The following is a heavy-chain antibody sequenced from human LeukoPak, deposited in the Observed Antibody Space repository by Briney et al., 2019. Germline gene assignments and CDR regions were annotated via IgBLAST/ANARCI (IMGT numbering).Heavy chain of an antibody. D-gene: IGHD6-13*01. CDR1: RFTFSTYG. J-gene: IGHJ4*02. V-gene: IGHV3-30*18. CDR3: AKDAEHSSGWYPGN. Sequence: GGSLRLSCAASRFTFSTYGMHWVRQAPGKGLEWVAVILFDGNNKYYADSVRGRFTISRDNSKNTLYLQMNSLRDEDTAVYYCAKDAEHSSGWYPGNWGQGTLVIVSS. CDR2: ILFDGNNK.